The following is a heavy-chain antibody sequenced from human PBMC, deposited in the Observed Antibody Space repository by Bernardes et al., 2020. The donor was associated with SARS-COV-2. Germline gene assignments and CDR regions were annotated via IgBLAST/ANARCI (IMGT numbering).Heavy chain of an antibody. CDR2: INANNGNT. CDR1: GYMFSTYG. V-gene: IGHV1-18*01. D-gene: IGHD2-21*01. Sequence: ASVKVSCTASGYMFSTYGISWVRQAPGQGLEWMGWINANNGNTNYVQKVQGRVTMTTDRSTSTAYMELRSLRPDDTAVYYCASCSGGYCFSEDSYYYNGFDVWGQGTTVTVSS. CDR3: ASCSGGYCFSEDSYYYNGFDV. J-gene: IGHJ6*02.